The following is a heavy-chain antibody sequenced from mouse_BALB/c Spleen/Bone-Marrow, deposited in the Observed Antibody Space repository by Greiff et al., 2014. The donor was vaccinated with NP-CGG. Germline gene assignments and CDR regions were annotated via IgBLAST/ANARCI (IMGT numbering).Heavy chain of an antibody. J-gene: IGHJ1*01. D-gene: IGHD1-1*01. CDR1: GFTFRSYA. CDR3: ARQDYYGSSPHWYFDV. Sequence: VQLKESGGGLVKPGGSLKLSFAASGFTFRSYAMSLGRPTPEKRLEWVATISSGGSYTYYADSVKGRFTISRDTAKNTLYLQMSSLRSEDTAIYYCARQDYYGSSPHWYFDVWGAGTTVTVSS. CDR2: ISSGGSYT. V-gene: IGHV5-9-3*01.